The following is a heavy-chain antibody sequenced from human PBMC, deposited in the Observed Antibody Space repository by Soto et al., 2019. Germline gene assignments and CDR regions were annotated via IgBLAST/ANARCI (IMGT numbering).Heavy chain of an antibody. CDR2: IWYDGSNK. D-gene: IGHD4-17*01. CDR1: GFTFSSYG. CDR3: ARDHSGYGDYYVY. V-gene: IGHV3-33*01. J-gene: IGHJ4*02. Sequence: QVQLVESGGGVVQPGRSLRLSCAASGFTFSSYGMHWVRQAPSKGLEWVAVIWYDGSNKYYADSVKGRFTISRDNSKNTLYLQMNSLRAEDMVVYYCARDHSGYGDYYVYWGQGTLVTVSS.